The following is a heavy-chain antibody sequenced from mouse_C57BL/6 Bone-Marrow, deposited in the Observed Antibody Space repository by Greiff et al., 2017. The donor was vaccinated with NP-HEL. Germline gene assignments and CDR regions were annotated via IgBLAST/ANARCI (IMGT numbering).Heavy chain of an antibody. CDR1: GYTFTDYY. Sequence: EVQLQQSGPELVKPGASVKISCKASGYTFTDYYMNWVKQSHGKSLEWIGDINPNNGGTSYNQKFKGKATLTVDKSSSTAYMELRSLTSEDSAVYYCARWGSTMVRRGYFDYWGQGTTLTVSS. D-gene: IGHD2-1*01. CDR2: INPNNGGT. J-gene: IGHJ2*01. CDR3: ARWGSTMVRRGYFDY. V-gene: IGHV1-26*01.